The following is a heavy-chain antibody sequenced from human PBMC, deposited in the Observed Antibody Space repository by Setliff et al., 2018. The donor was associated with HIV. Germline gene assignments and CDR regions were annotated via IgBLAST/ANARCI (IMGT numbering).Heavy chain of an antibody. V-gene: IGHV4-4*09. Sequence: PSETLSLTCSVSGGSIGGYSWGWIRQSPGKGLEWIGYIYPSTSANYNPSLKSRLTVSIDTSKNHLSLKVISVSVADTAMYFCARGKDPGLYFDNWRQGTLVTVSS. CDR1: GGSIGGYS. D-gene: IGHD2-15*01. CDR2: IYPSTSA. CDR3: ARGKDPGLYFDN. J-gene: IGHJ4*02.